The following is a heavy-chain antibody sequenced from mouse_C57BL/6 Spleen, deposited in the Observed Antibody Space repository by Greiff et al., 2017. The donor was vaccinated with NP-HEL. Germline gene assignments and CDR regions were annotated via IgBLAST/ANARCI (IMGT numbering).Heavy chain of an antibody. CDR3: ARQGAYGSSLGY. CDR2: IHPNSGST. CDR1: GYTFTSYW. D-gene: IGHD1-1*01. J-gene: IGHJ2*01. V-gene: IGHV1-64*01. Sequence: VKLQQPGAELVKPGASVKLSCKASGYTFTSYWMHWVKQRPGQGLEWIGMIHPNSGSTNYNEKFKSKATLTVDKSSSTAYMQLSSLTSEDSAVYYCARQGAYGSSLGYWGQGTTLTVSS.